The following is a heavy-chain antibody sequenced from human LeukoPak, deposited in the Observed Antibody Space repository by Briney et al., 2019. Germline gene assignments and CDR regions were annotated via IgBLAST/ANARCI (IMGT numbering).Heavy chain of an antibody. V-gene: IGHV1-46*01. CDR3: ARGSGIAAAVTSLFQY. CDR2: INPSGGTT. J-gene: IGHJ1*01. Sequence: ASVKVSRKASGYTFTTYYIHWVRQAPGQGLEWMGVINPSGGTTSYSQKFQGSVTMTRDTSTSTVYMELSSLRSEDTAVYYCARGSGIAAAVTSLFQYWGQGTLVTVSS. D-gene: IGHD6-13*01. CDR1: GYTFTTYY.